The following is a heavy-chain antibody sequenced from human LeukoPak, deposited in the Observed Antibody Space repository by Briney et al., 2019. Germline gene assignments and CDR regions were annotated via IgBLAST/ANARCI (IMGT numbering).Heavy chain of an antibody. J-gene: IGHJ4*02. V-gene: IGHV4-31*03. CDR1: GASISSGGYY. D-gene: IGHD4-23*01. Sequence: SQTLSLTCTVSGASISSGGYYWSWIRQHPGKGLEWIGYIYYSGTTYYNPSLKSRVTISRDTSKNQFSLNLSSVTAADTAVYYCARGRGKLDYWGQGTLVTVSS. CDR2: IYYSGTT. CDR3: ARGRGKLDY.